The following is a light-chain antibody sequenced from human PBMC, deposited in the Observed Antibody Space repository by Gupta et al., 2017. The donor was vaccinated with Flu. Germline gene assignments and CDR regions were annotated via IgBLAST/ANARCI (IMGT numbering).Light chain of an antibody. CDR3: QQEVYSPWT. CDR2: GAS. Sequence: EIVLTQSPGTLSLSPGERATLSCRATQSVRSYYLAWYQQKPGQAPRLLIYGASSRAAGIPDRFSGSGSGTDFTLTISRLEPEDFAVYYCQQEVYSPWTFGQGTKVEIK. V-gene: IGKV3-20*01. J-gene: IGKJ1*01. CDR1: QSVRSYY.